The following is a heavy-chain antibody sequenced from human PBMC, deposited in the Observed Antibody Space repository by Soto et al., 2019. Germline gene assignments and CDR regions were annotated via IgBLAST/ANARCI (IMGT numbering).Heavy chain of an antibody. Sequence: QVQLVESGGGVVQPGRSLRLSCAASGFTFSSFAMHWVRQAPGKGLEWVAVISYDGSNENYADSVKGRFTISRDNSKTTLYLQMSSLRAEDTAVFYCARDEGDYLIDWYFDLWGRGTLVTVSS. V-gene: IGHV3-30-3*01. CDR1: GFTFSSFA. CDR2: ISYDGSNE. J-gene: IGHJ2*01. D-gene: IGHD4-17*01. CDR3: ARDEGDYLIDWYFDL.